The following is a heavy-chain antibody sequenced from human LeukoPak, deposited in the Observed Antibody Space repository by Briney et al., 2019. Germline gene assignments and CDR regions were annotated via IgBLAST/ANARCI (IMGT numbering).Heavy chain of an antibody. D-gene: IGHD1/OR15-1a*01. V-gene: IGHV1-69*13. CDR3: AREAGTPAND. CDR2: IIPIFGTA. J-gene: IGHJ4*02. CDR1: GYTFTGYG. Sequence: SVKVSCKASGYTFTGYGISWVRQAPGQGVEWMGGIIPIFGTANYAQKFQGRVTITADESTSTAYMELSSLRSEDTAVYYCAREAGTPANDWGQGTLVTVSS.